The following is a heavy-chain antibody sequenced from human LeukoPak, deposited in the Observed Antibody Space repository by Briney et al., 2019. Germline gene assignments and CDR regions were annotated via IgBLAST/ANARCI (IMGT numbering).Heavy chain of an antibody. CDR2: ITPIFVTA. V-gene: IGHV1-69*06. CDR1: GGTFSSYA. CDR3: ARVAICGGDCYFVTDWFDS. Sequence: SVKVSCKASGGTFSSYAIIWVRQAPGQGLEWMGGITPIFVTANYAPKFHGRVTITADKSTSTAYMEMRSLRSDETAVYYCARVAICGGDCYFVTDWFDSWGQGTLVTVSS. D-gene: IGHD2-21*02. J-gene: IGHJ5*01.